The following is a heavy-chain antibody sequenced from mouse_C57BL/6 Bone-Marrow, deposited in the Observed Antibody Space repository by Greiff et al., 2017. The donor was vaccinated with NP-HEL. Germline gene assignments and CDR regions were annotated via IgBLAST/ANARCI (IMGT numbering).Heavy chain of an antibody. CDR1: GFNIKDDY. J-gene: IGHJ3*01. CDR3: TTLAQATLFAY. CDR2: IDPENGDT. Sequence: VQLKESGAELVRPGASVKLSCTASGFNIKDDYMHWVKQRPEQGLEWIGWIDPENGDTEYASKFQGKATITADTSSNTAYLQLSSLTSEDTAVYYCTTLAQATLFAYWGQGTLVTVSA. V-gene: IGHV14-4*01. D-gene: IGHD3-2*02.